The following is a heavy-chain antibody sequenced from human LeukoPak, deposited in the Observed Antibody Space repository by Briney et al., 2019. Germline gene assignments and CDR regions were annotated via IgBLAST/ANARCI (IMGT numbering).Heavy chain of an antibody. CDR3: ARPTQITGTRHGFDP. V-gene: IGHV1-18*01. D-gene: IGHD1-20*01. CDR1: GYTFTSYG. CDR2: ISAYNGNT. J-gene: IGHJ5*02. Sequence: ASVKVSCKASGYTFTSYGISWVRQAPGQGLEWMGWISAYNGNTNYAQKLQGRVTMTTDTSTSTAYMELRSLRSDDTAVYYCARPTQITGTRHGFDPWGQGTLVTVSS.